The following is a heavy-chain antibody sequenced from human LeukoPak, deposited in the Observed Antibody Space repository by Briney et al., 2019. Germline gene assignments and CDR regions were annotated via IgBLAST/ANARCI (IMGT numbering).Heavy chain of an antibody. Sequence: SVKVSCKASGGTFSSYAISWVRQAPGQGLEWMGRIFPIFATANYAQKFQGRVTITADESTSTAYMELSSLRAEDTAVYYCARESGSYEAYFDYWGQGTLVTVSS. D-gene: IGHD1-26*01. CDR2: IFPIFATA. CDR3: ARESGSYEAYFDY. J-gene: IGHJ4*02. V-gene: IGHV1-69*13. CDR1: GGTFSSYA.